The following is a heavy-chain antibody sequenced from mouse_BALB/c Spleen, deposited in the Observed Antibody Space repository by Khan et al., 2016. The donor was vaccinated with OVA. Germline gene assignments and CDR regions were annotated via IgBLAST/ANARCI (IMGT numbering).Heavy chain of an antibody. CDR3: SRGGITTGYFDY. D-gene: IGHD1-1*01. Sequence: QVQLQQSGTELARPGASVKLSCKASGYTFTSYWMQWVKQRPGQGLEWIGAIYPGAGNTRYTQKFKGKATLTADKSSSTVYMQLSSLEYEDSAVYYCSRGGITTGYFDYWGQGTTLTVSS. CDR1: GYTFTSYW. CDR2: IYPGAGNT. J-gene: IGHJ2*01. V-gene: IGHV1-87*01.